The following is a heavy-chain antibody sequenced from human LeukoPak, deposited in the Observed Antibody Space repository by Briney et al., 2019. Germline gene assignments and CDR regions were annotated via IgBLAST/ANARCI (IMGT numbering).Heavy chain of an antibody. CDR2: IYYSGST. CDR3: ARHDVITGLNFFGQ. D-gene: IGHD3/OR15-3a*01. CDR1: GGSISSYY. J-gene: IGHJ4*02. V-gene: IGHV4-59*01. Sequence: SETLSLTCTVSGGSISSYYWSWIRQPPGKGLEWIGYIYYSGSTNYNPSLKSRVTISVDTSKNQFSLKLSSVTAADTALYYCARHDVITGLNFFGQWGQGALVTVSS.